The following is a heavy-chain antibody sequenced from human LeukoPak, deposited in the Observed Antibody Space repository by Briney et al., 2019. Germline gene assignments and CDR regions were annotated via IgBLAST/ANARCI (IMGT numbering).Heavy chain of an antibody. J-gene: IGHJ4*02. Sequence: ASVKVSCKASGYTFTSYDINWVRQATGQGLEWMGWMNPNSGNTGYAQKFQGRVTMTRNTSISTAYMELSSLRSEDTAVYYCAELYGGNSGSDYWGQGTLVTVSS. V-gene: IGHV1-8*01. CDR1: GYTFTSYD. CDR2: MNPNSGNT. D-gene: IGHD4-23*01. CDR3: AELYGGNSGSDY.